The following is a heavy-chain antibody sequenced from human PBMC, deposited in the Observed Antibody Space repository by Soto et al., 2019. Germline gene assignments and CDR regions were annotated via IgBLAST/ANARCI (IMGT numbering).Heavy chain of an antibody. CDR2: ISSSGSTI. Sequence: GGSLRLSCAASGFTFSDYYMSWIRQAPGKGLEWVSYISSSGSTIYYADSVKGRFTISRDNAKNSLYLQMNSLRAEDTAVYYCSRDSPAYRQPMVRGDPFDYWGQGTLVTVSS. CDR3: SRDSPAYRQPMVRGDPFDY. CDR1: GFTFSDYY. D-gene: IGHD3-10*01. V-gene: IGHV3-11*01. J-gene: IGHJ4*02.